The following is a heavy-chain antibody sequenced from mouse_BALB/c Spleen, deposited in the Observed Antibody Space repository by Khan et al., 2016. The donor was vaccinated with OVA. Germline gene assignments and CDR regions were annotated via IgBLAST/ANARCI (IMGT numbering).Heavy chain of an antibody. CDR3: AREWAAWCAY. CDR2: IYPGSDNT. J-gene: IGHJ3*01. V-gene: IGHV1-77*01. CDR1: GYTFTDYN. Sequence: VQLMQSGAELARPGASVKLSCKASGYTFTDYNINWMRQRTGQGLEWIGAIYPGSDNTFYNEKFRGQVTLTADKSSSTAYLQLSSLTSEDSEVYYRAREWAAWCAYWGQGTLVTVSA.